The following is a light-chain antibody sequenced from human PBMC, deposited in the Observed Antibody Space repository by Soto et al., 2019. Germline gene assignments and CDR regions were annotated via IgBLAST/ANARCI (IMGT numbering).Light chain of an antibody. CDR3: QQYNNWPT. V-gene: IGKV3-20*01. J-gene: IGKJ1*01. Sequence: EIVLTQSPGTLSLSRGERATLSCRASQSVSSSYLAWYQQKPGQAPRLLIYGASSRATGIPDRFSGSGSGTDFTLTISSLQSEDFAVYYCQQYNNWPTFGQGTKVDIK. CDR2: GAS. CDR1: QSVSSSY.